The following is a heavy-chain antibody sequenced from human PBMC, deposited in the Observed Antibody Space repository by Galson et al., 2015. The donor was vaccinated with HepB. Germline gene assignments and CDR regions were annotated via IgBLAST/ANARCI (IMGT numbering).Heavy chain of an antibody. V-gene: IGHV1-69*01. J-gene: IGHJ3*02. CDR2: IIPIFGTA. Sequence: SGGTFSSYAISWVRQAPGQGLEWMGGIIPIFGTANYAQKFQGRVTITADESTSTAYMELSSLRSEDTAVYYCARGILGYCTNGVCCRTDDAFDIWGQGTMVTVSS. D-gene: IGHD2-8*01. CDR3: ARGILGYCTNGVCCRTDDAFDI. CDR1: GGTFSSYA.